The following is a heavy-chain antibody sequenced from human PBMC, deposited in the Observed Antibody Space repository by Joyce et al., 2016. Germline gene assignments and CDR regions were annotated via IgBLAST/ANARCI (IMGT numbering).Heavy chain of an antibody. CDR3: VKVLDERQWLEQMDC. J-gene: IGHJ4*02. CDR1: GFSFDTHA. D-gene: IGHD6-19*01. V-gene: IGHV3-23*05. Sequence: EVQLLESGGGLAQPGGSLRLSCAASGFSFDTHAMSWVRQAPGKGLEWVSSMYVSSSTIYYADSVKGRFTIFRDNSKTMVYLQMNSLRAEDTALYYCVKVLDERQWLEQMDCWGQGTLVTVSS. CDR2: MYVSSSTI.